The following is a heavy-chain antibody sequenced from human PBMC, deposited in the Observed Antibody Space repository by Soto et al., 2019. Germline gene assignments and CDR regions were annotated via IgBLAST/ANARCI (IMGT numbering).Heavy chain of an antibody. CDR3: AKDSDQLLFDYYYYSMDV. CDR1: GFTFSKFG. CDR2: VSYDGSFK. J-gene: IGHJ6*02. Sequence: PGGSLRLSCEASGFTFSKFGIHWVRQAPGKGLEWVAVVSYDGSFKYYADSVKGRFTISRDNSKNTLYLQMNSLRPEDTALYYCAKDSDQLLFDYYYYSMDVWGQGTTVTVSS. D-gene: IGHD2-2*01. V-gene: IGHV3-30*18.